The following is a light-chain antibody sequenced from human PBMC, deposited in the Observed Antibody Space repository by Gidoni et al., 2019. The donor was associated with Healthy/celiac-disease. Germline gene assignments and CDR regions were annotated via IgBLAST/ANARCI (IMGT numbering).Light chain of an antibody. CDR3: QQRGNWPPLFT. J-gene: IGKJ3*01. V-gene: IGKV3-11*01. CDR2: DAS. Sequence: EIVLTQSPATLSLSPGERATLSCRASQSVSSYLAWYQQKPGQAPRLLIYDASNRATCIPARFSGSGSGTDFTLTVSSLAPVDFAVCYCQQRGNWPPLFTFGPGTKVDIK. CDR1: QSVSSY.